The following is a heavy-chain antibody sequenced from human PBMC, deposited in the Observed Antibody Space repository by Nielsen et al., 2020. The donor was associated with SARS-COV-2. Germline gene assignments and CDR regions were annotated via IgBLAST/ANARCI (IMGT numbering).Heavy chain of an antibody. V-gene: IGHV3-7*03. CDR2: IKQDGSEK. CDR1: GFTFSSYW. Sequence: GESLKISCAASGFTFSSYWMTWARQAPGKGLEWVANIKQDGSEKYFVDSVKGRFTISRDNAKNSLYLQMNSLRAEDTAVYYCARIQWGGFDYWGQGTLVTVSS. D-gene: IGHD3-16*01. CDR3: ARIQWGGFDY. J-gene: IGHJ4*02.